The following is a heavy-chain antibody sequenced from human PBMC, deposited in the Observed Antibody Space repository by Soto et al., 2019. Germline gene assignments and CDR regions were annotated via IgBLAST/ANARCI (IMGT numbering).Heavy chain of an antibody. J-gene: IGHJ4*02. V-gene: IGHV1-18*01. Sequence: ASVKVSCKTSGYTFTEYGISWFRQAPGQGLEWMGWISPYNGKTNYIQEFQDRVTTTTDTSSTTVYMDLRTLKSDDTAIYFCARADYGDTKIYSFDHWGQGTLVTVS. CDR3: ARADYGDTKIYSFDH. CDR1: GYTFTEYG. CDR2: ISPYNGKT. D-gene: IGHD4-17*01.